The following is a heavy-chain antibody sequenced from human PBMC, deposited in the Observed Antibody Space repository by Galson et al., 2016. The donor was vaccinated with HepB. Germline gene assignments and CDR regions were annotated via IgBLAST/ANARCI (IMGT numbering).Heavy chain of an antibody. CDR3: ARKLRGYSSYLDV. CDR2: IWYDGINK. Sequence: SLRLSCAASGFTFTTYWMGWVRQAPGKGLEWVAVIWYDGINKYYADSVKGRFTISRDNSKNTLYLQMNSLRAEDTAVYYCARKLRGYSSYLDVWGKGTTVTVSS. J-gene: IGHJ6*03. CDR1: GFTFTTYW. D-gene: IGHD5-18*01. V-gene: IGHV3-33*08.